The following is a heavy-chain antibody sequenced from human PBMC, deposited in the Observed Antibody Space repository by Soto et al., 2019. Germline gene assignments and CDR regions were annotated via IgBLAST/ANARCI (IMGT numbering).Heavy chain of an antibody. D-gene: IGHD3-3*01. V-gene: IGHV1-69*13. CDR1: GVTFSSYA. CDR3: ASGRYYDFWSGYYTNWFDP. Sequence: GASVKVSCKASGVTFSSYAISWVRQAPGQGLEWMGGIIPIFGTANYAQKFQGRVTITADESTSTAYMELSSLRSEDTAVYYCASGRYYDFWSGYYTNWFDPWGQGTLVTVSS. CDR2: IIPIFGTA. J-gene: IGHJ5*02.